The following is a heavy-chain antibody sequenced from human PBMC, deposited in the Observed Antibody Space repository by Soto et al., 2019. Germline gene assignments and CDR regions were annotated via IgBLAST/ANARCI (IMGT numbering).Heavy chain of an antibody. CDR1: GGSFSGYY. V-gene: IGHV4-34*01. CDR2: INHSGST. D-gene: IGHD6-13*01. Sequence: SETLSLTCAVYGGSFSGYYWSWIRQPPGKGLEWIGEINHSGSTNYNPSLKSRVTISVDTSKNQFSLKLSSVTAADTAVYYCARGPEDSSSWYEYRPGDYWGQGTLVTVSS. J-gene: IGHJ4*02. CDR3: ARGPEDSSSWYEYRPGDY.